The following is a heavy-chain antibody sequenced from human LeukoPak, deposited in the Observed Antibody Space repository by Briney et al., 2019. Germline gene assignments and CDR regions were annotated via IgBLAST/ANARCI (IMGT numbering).Heavy chain of an antibody. J-gene: IGHJ4*02. CDR1: GFTFSSYA. CDR2: ISYDGSNK. V-gene: IGHV3-30*04. D-gene: IGHD2-15*01. Sequence: GGSLRLSCAASGFTFSSYAMHWVRQAPGKGLEWAAVISYDGSNKYYADSVKGRFTISRDNSKNTLYLQMNSLRAEDTAVYYCARVKVVAAVLDYWGQGTLVTVSS. CDR3: ARVKVVAAVLDY.